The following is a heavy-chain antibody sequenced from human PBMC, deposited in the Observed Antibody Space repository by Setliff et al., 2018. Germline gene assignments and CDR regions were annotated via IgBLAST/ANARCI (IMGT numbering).Heavy chain of an antibody. D-gene: IGHD3-3*01. J-gene: IGHJ3*02. CDR1: GFTFSSYS. Sequence: PGGSLRLSCAASGFTFSSYSMNWVRQAPGKGLEWVSYISSSSSTIYYADSVKGRVTISRDNAKNSLYLQMNSLRAEDTAGYYCARDYPYYAFWSGPSSDAFDIWGQGTMVTVSS. CDR2: ISSSSSTI. CDR3: ARDYPYYAFWSGPSSDAFDI. V-gene: IGHV3-48*01.